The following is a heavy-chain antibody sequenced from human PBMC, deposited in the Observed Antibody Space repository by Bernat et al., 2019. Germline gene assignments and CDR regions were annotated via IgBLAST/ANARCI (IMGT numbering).Heavy chain of an antibody. V-gene: IGHV4-59*01. Sequence: QLQLQESGPGLVKPSETLSLTCTVSGGSINGYYWNWIRQPPGKGLEWIGHIYYRGSTNYNPSLKSQVTISLDTSNNQFSLELTSVTTADTAVYYCVRGGFYFDHWGQGALFTFS. CDR1: GGSINGYY. CDR2: IYYRGST. CDR3: VRGGFYFDH. J-gene: IGHJ4*02.